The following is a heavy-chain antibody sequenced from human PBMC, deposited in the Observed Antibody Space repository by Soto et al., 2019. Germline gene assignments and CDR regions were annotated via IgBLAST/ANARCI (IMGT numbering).Heavy chain of an antibody. CDR3: IAARLGATDY. D-gene: IGHD6-6*01. V-gene: IGHV3-23*01. CDR2: ISGSGGST. J-gene: IGHJ4*02. Sequence: GGSLRLTCAASGFTFSSYARSWVRQAPGKGLEWVSAISGSGGSTYYADSVKGRFTTSSATSKNTLYLQMNSLTAEDTVVYYVIAARLGATDYWGQGTLVTVSS. CDR1: GFTFSSYA.